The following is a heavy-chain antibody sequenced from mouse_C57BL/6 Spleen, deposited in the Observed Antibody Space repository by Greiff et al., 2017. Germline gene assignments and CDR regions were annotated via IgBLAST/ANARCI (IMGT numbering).Heavy chain of an antibody. J-gene: IGHJ2*01. Sequence: QVTLKESGPGILQSSQTLSLTCSFSGFSLSTSGMGVSWIRQPSGKGLEWLAHIYWDDDKRYNPYLKSRLTIAKNTSRIQVFLMITSVDTADTATYYGARGDYSKVDYWGQCTTLTVSS. CDR2: IYWDDDK. V-gene: IGHV8-12*01. CDR3: ARGDYSKVDY. D-gene: IGHD2-5*01. CDR1: GFSLSTSGMG.